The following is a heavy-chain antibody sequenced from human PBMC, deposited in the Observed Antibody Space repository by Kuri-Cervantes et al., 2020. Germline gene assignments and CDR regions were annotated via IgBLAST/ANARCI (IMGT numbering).Heavy chain of an antibody. J-gene: IGHJ4*02. V-gene: IGHV3-30*02. CDR1: GFTFDDYA. CDR2: IRYDGSEK. D-gene: IGHD4/OR15-4a*01. CDR3: ARETMALGGTYFDY. Sequence: GESLKISCAASGFTFDDYAMHWVRQAPGKGLEWVAFIRYDGSEKYYVDSVKGRFTISRDNSKNTLYLQMNSLRAEDTAVYCCARETMALGGTYFDYWGQGTLVTVSS.